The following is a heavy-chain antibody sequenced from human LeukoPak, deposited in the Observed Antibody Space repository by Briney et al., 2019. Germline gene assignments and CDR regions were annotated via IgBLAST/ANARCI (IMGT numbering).Heavy chain of an antibody. J-gene: IGHJ3*02. D-gene: IGHD1-26*01. Sequence: GGSLRLSCAASGFTFDDYGMSWVRQAPGTGLEWVSGINWNGGSAGYADSVKGRFTISRDNAKNSLYLQMNSLRGEDTALYYCARTQTPGVGANDAFDIWGQGTMVTVSS. V-gene: IGHV3-20*04. CDR3: ARTQTPGVGANDAFDI. CDR2: INWNGGSA. CDR1: GFTFDDYG.